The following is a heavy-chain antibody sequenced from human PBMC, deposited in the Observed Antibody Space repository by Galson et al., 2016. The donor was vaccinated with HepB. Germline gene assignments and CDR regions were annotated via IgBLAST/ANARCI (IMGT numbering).Heavy chain of an antibody. CDR3: ARNYYDSNNRYTYCLDF. V-gene: IGHV4-39*07. Sequence: SETLSLTCTVSGGSVSADLHYWAWIRQAPGKGLEWIGTVYHSGGTYYNPSLASRLTLSMDTSKNQFSLEMTSVTAADTAVYFCARNYYDSNNRYTYCLDFWGRGNLVIVSS. CDR2: VYHSGGT. D-gene: IGHD3-16*01. CDR1: GGSVSADLHY. J-gene: IGHJ4*02.